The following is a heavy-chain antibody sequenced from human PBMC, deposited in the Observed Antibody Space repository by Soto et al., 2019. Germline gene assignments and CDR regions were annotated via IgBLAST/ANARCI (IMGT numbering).Heavy chain of an antibody. CDR1: GGSISSSSYY. V-gene: IGHV4-39*01. CDR2: IYYSGST. J-gene: IGHJ4*02. D-gene: IGHD2-15*01. Sequence: QLQLQESGPGLVKPSETLSLTCTVSGGSISSSSYYWGWIRQPPGKGLEWIGSIYYSGSTYYNPSLKSRVTISVDMSKNQFSLKLSSVTAADTAVYYCASIYCSGGSCYSASPANFDYWGQGTLVTVSS. CDR3: ASIYCSGGSCYSASPANFDY.